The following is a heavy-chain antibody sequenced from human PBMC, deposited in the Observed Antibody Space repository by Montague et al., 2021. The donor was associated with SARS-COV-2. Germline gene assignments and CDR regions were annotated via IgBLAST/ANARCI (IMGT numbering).Heavy chain of an antibody. Sequence: PALVKPTQTLTLTCTFSGFSLSTSAVGVGWIRQPPGKALQWLALIYWDDDKRYSPFLKTRLTVTKDTSKNQVVLTMTNMDPVDTATYYCAHLHTGFWSAYYSTWGQGTLATVSS. V-gene: IGHV2-5*02. CDR3: AHLHTGFWSAYYST. CDR1: GFSLSTSAVG. J-gene: IGHJ5*02. CDR2: IYWDDDK. D-gene: IGHD3-3*01.